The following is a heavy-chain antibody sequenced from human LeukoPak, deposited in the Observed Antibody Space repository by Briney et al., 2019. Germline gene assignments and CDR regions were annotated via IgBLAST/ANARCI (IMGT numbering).Heavy chain of an antibody. V-gene: IGHV3-23*01. CDR3: AKDIVATFPYYYYGMDV. J-gene: IGHJ6*02. CDR2: ISGSGGST. D-gene: IGHD5-12*01. Sequence: GGSLRLSCAASGFTFSSYAMSWVRQAPGKGLQWVSAISGSGGSTYYADSVKGWFTISRDNSKNTLYLQMNSLRAGDTAVYYCAKDIVATFPYYYYGMDVWGQGTTVTVSS. CDR1: GFTFSSYA.